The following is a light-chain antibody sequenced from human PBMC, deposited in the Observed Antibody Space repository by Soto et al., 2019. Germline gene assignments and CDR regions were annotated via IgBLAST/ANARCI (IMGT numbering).Light chain of an antibody. J-gene: IGKJ2*01. Sequence: EIVLTQSPGTLSLSPGERATLSCRASQSLSSGALAWYQQKPGQAPRLLIHAESSRATGIPDRFSASGSGTDFTLTISRLEPEDFAIYYCQQYGSSAVYTVGQGTKLEIK. V-gene: IGKV3-20*01. CDR3: QQYGSSAVYT. CDR1: QSLSSGA. CDR2: AES.